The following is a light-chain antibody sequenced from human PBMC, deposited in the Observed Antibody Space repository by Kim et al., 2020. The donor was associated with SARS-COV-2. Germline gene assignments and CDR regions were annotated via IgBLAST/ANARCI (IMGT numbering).Light chain of an antibody. CDR2: EVS. Sequence: GQSVSISCTGTSSDVGAHNYVSWYQQHPGKAPKLLIYEVSKRPSGVPDRFSGSKSCNTAYLSVSGLQADDEADYYCFAYAGRTNLIFGGGTQLTVL. CDR1: SSDVGAHNY. J-gene: IGLJ2*01. V-gene: IGLV2-8*01. CDR3: FAYAGRTNLI.